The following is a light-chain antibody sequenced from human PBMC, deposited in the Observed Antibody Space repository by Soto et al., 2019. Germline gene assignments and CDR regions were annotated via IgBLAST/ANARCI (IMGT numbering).Light chain of an antibody. J-gene: IGKJ5*01. CDR2: AAF. V-gene: IGKV1-12*01. CDR3: QQADSFPIT. Sequence: DIPMTQSPSSVSASVGDRVTISCRASEDINSRLAWYQQKPGNAPKLLIYAAFILQSGVPSRFSGYGSGTDFTLSISSLQPEDFATYYCQQADSFPITFGQGTRLEIK. CDR1: EDINSR.